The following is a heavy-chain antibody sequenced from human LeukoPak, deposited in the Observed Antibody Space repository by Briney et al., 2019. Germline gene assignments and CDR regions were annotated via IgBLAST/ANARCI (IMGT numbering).Heavy chain of an antibody. Sequence: ASVKVSYTASGYTFTIYGIIWVRQAPGQGLEWMGWISAYNGNTDYSQNLQGRVTMTTDTSTNTAYMELRSLRSDDTAVYYCARDLTYWGQGTLVTVSS. J-gene: IGHJ4*02. CDR2: ISAYNGNT. CDR3: ARDLTY. CDR1: GYTFTIYG. V-gene: IGHV1-18*01.